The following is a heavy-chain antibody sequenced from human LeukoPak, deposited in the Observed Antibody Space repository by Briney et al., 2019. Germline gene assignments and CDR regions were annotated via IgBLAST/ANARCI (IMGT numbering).Heavy chain of an antibody. J-gene: IGHJ4*02. CDR1: GGSFSGYY. CDR3: ARGWDFGTVLQDY. Sequence: PSETLSLTCAVYGGSFSGYYWSWIRQPPGKGLEWIGEINHSGSTNYNPSLKSRVTISVDTSKNQFSLKLSSVTAADTAVYYCARGWDFGTVLQDYWGQGTLVTVSS. D-gene: IGHD3-10*01. CDR2: INHSGST. V-gene: IGHV4-34*01.